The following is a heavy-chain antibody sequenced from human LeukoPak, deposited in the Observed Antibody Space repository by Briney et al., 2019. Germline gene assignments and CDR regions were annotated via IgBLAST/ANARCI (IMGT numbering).Heavy chain of an antibody. V-gene: IGHV3-30*02. Sequence: QAGGSLRLSCAASGFIFSSFDMHWVRQAPGKGLEWVAFIRYDGTTKNYADSVKGRFAISRDNSKNTLYLQVNSLRAEDTAVYYCAKSATSHTIFDVWGQGTMVTVSS. CDR2: IRYDGTTK. CDR3: AKSATSHTIFDV. D-gene: IGHD3-3*01. CDR1: GFIFSSFD. J-gene: IGHJ3*01.